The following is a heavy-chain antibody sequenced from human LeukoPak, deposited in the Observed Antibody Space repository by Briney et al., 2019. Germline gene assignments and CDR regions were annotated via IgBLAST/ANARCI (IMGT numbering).Heavy chain of an antibody. V-gene: IGHV3-23*01. CDR1: GFTFSRYA. Sequence: GGSLRLSCAVSGFTFSRYAMSWLRQAPAKGLEWVSGISGSGGSTYYADSVKDRFTISRDNAKNSLYLQMNSLRAEDTAVYYCARNIAARAEGKAFDIWGQGTMDTVSS. D-gene: IGHD6-6*01. CDR3: ARNIAARAEGKAFDI. J-gene: IGHJ3*02. CDR2: ISGSGGST.